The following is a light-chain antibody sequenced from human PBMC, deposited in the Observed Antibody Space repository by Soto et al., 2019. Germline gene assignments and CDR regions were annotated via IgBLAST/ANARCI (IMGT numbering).Light chain of an antibody. V-gene: IGLV2-8*01. J-gene: IGLJ1*01. CDR2: EVS. Sequence: QSVLTQPPSASGSPGQSVTISCTGTSSDVGGYNSVSWYQHHPGKAPKLMIYEVSKRPSGVPDRFSGSKSGYTASLTVSGLQAEDEADYYCTSYAGGNIYVFGTGTKLTVL. CDR3: TSYAGGNIYV. CDR1: SSDVGGYNS.